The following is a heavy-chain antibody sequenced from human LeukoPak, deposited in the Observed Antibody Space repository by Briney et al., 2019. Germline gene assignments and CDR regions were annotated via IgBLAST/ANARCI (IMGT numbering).Heavy chain of an antibody. CDR1: GFTFSNYA. CDR2: ISPSGDIT. V-gene: IGHV3-23*01. J-gene: IGHJ4*02. Sequence: GGSLRLSCAASGFTFSNYAMNWVRQAPGKGLEWVSGISPSGDITYYADSVKGRFTISRDNSKNTLYLEVISPTAEDTAVYYCAKDDAWLRFGEWSQGTLVTVSS. D-gene: IGHD3-10*01. CDR3: AKDDAWLRFGE.